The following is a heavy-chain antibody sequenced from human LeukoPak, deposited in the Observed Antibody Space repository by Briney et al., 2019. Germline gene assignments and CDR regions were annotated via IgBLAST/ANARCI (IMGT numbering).Heavy chain of an antibody. CDR2: TCYRSKWYN. CDR1: GDSVSSNSAA. Sequence: SQTLSLTCAISGDSVSSNSAAGNWTRQSPSRRLEWRGRTCYRSKWYNDYAVSVKSRITINPDTSKNQFSLHLSSVTPEDTAVYYCARARLESGSYYVHYCGQGTLVTVSS. CDR3: ARARLESGSYYVHY. D-gene: IGHD1-26*01. J-gene: IGHJ4*02. V-gene: IGHV6-1*01.